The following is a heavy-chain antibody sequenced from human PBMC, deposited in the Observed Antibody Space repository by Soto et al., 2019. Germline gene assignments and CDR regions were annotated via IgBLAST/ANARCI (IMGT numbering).Heavy chain of an antibody. J-gene: IGHJ4*02. V-gene: IGHV4-59*08. Sequence: QVQLQESGPGLVEPSETLSLTCTVSGGSISSYYWSWIRQPPGKGLEWIGYIYYSGSTNYNPSLKSRVTISVDTSKNQFSLKLSSVTAADTAVYYCARHLLYSGYDRYFDYWGQGTLVTVSS. CDR3: ARHLLYSGYDRYFDY. D-gene: IGHD5-12*01. CDR2: IYYSGST. CDR1: GGSISSYY.